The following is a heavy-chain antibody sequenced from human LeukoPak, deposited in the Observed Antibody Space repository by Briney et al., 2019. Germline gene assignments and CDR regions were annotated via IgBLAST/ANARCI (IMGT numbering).Heavy chain of an antibody. CDR1: GFTFRTYR. J-gene: IGHJ3*02. V-gene: IGHV3-33*01. CDR3: VGELLTAAGTIGAFDI. D-gene: IGHD6-13*01. CDR2: LWPNGSNK. Sequence: GRALRISCASSGFTFRTYRMHWVGPAPGMGLDRVAVLWPNGSNKYHADSVKGRFTISRDNSKSTLFLQMSSLAAEDTAVYYCVGELLTAAGTIGAFDIWGRGTMVTVSS.